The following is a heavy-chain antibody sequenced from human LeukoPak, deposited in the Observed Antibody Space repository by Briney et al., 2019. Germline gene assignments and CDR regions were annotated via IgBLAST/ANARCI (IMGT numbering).Heavy chain of an antibody. CDR2: ISASGDIT. D-gene: IGHD1-26*01. CDR3: ARGSDPRVGYYFHS. CDR1: GFTFSSYA. V-gene: IGHV3-23*01. Sequence: PGGSLRLSCAASGFTFSSYAMSWVRQAPGKGLEWVSGISASGDITYYVDSVKGRFTISRDNSKNTLYLQMNSLRVDDTAVYYCARGSDPRVGYYFHSWGQGTLVTVSS. J-gene: IGHJ4*02.